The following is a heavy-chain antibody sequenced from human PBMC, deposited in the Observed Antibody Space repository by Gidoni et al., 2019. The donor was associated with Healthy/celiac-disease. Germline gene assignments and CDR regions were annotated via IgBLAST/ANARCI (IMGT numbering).Heavy chain of an antibody. CDR2: MNPNSGNT. D-gene: IGHD3-3*01. Sequence: QVQLVQSGAEVKKPGASVKVSCKASGYTFTSYDINWVRQATGQGLEWMGWMNPNSGNTGYAQKFQGRVTMTRNTSISTAYMELSSLRSEDTAVYYCASPLNYDFWSGYRGMDVWGQGTTVTVSS. V-gene: IGHV1-8*01. J-gene: IGHJ6*02. CDR3: ASPLNYDFWSGYRGMDV. CDR1: GYTFTSYD.